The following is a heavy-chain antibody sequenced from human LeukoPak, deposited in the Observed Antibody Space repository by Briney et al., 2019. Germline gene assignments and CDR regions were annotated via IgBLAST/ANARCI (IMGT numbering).Heavy chain of an antibody. V-gene: IGHV1-2*06. CDR1: GFTFTGYY. J-gene: IGHJ5*02. CDR2: INPNSGGT. D-gene: IGHD2-8*01. Sequence: GGSLKVSCKASGFTFTGYYMLWVRQAPGQGLEWMGRINPNSGGTNYAQKFQGRVTMTRDASISTAYMELSRLRSDDTAVYYCARDKRAYATWFDPWGQGTLVTVSS. CDR3: ARDKRAYATWFDP.